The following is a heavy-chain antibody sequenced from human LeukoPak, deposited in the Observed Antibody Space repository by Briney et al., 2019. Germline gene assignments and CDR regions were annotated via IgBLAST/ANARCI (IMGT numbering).Heavy chain of an antibody. J-gene: IGHJ4*02. D-gene: IGHD3-10*01. CDR3: ARVVRGVIITSAYFDY. V-gene: IGHV4-59*01. Sequence: SETLSLTCTVSGGSISSYYWSWIRQPPGKGLEWIGYIYYSGSTNYNPSLKSRVTISVDTSKNQFSLKLSSVTAADTAVYYCARVVRGVIITSAYFDYWGQGTLVTVSS. CDR1: GGSISSYY. CDR2: IYYSGST.